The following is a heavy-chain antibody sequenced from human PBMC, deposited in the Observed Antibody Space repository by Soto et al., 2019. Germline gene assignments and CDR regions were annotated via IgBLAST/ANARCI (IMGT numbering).Heavy chain of an antibody. J-gene: IGHJ4*02. V-gene: IGHV3-23*01. D-gene: IGHD1-1*01. CDR3: APLEGTTGTLDY. CDR1: GFTFSSYA. CDR2: ISGSGGST. Sequence: EVQLLESGGGLVQPGGSLRLSCAASGFTFSSYAMSWVRQAPGKGLEWVSAISGSGGSTYYADSVKGRFTISRDNSKNTLYLHMNSLRAEDTAVYYCAPLEGTTGTLDYWGQGTLVTVSS.